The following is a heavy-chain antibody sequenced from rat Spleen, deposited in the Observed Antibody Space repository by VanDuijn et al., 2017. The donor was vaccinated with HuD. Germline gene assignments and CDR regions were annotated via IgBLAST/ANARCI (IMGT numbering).Heavy chain of an antibody. Sequence: EVQLVESGGGLVQPGRSLKLSCAASGFTFSNYGMAWVRQAPTKGLEWVATISYDGSSTYYRDSVKGRFTISRDNAKSTLYLQMDSLRSEDTATYYCARETTGGYWGQGVMVTVSS. CDR2: ISYDGSST. CDR1: GFTFSNYG. J-gene: IGHJ2*01. V-gene: IGHV5-29*01. D-gene: IGHD1-11*01. CDR3: ARETTGGY.